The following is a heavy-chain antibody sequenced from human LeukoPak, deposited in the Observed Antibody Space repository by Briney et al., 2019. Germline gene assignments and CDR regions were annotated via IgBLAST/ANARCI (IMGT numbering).Heavy chain of an antibody. J-gene: IGHJ4*02. Sequence: ASVKVSCKASGYTFTSYAMHWVRQAPGQRLERMGWINAGNGNTKYSQKFQGRVTITRDTSASTAYIELSSLRSEDTAVYYCAVLIAAAGDFDYWGQGTLVTVSS. V-gene: IGHV1-3*01. D-gene: IGHD6-13*01. CDR3: AVLIAAAGDFDY. CDR2: INAGNGNT. CDR1: GYTFTSYA.